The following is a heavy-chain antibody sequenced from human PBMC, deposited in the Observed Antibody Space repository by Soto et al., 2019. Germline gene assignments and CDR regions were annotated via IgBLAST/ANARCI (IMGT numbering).Heavy chain of an antibody. Sequence: PGGSLRLSCAASGFPFTNYWMNWVRQTPGKGLMWVSRISPDGSDVGYADSVEGRFTVSRDNAKNTLYLQMHSLRAEDTAMYYCACWGHIVPVAPSDCDLWGQGTLVTV. V-gene: IGHV3-74*01. J-gene: IGHJ5*02. CDR1: GFPFTNYW. D-gene: IGHD2-8*02. CDR2: ISPDGSDV. CDR3: ACWGHIVPVAPSDCDL.